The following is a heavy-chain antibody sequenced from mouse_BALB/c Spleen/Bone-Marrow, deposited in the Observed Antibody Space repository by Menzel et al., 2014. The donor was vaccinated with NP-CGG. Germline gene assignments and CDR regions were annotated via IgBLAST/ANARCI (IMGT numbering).Heavy chain of an antibody. J-gene: IGHJ1*01. D-gene: IGHD2-1*01. CDR2: ISYSGST. V-gene: IGHV3-8*02. CDR1: GDSITSGY. Sequence: EVQLQQSGPRLVKPSQTLSLTCSVTGDSITSGYWNWIRKFPGNKLEYMGHISYSGSTYYNPSLKSRISITRDTSTNXYYLQLNSVTTEDTATYYCARRDYGKHFDVWGAGTTVTASS. CDR3: ARRDYGKHFDV.